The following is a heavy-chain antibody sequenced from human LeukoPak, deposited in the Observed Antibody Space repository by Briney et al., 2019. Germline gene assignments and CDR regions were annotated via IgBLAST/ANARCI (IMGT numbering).Heavy chain of an antibody. V-gene: IGHV4-59*01. CDR1: GGSISSYH. CDR3: ARYVDYYDSSGIPEGFDP. D-gene: IGHD3-22*01. Sequence: SETLSLTCTVSGGSISSYHWSWIRQPPGKGLEWIGYIYYSGSTNYNPSLKSRVTISVDTSKNQFSLKLSSVTAADTAVYYCARYVDYYDSSGIPEGFDPWGQGTLVTVSS. CDR2: IYYSGST. J-gene: IGHJ5*02.